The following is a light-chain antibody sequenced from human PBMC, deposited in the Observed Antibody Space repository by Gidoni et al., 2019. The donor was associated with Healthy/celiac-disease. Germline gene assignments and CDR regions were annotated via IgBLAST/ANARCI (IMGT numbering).Light chain of an antibody. J-gene: IGKJ2*01. CDR2: AAS. CDR1: QGIRND. CDR3: QQGYNNPYT. Sequence: AIQMSPSPSSLSASVGDRVTITCRASQGIRNDLGWYQQKPGKAPKLLIYAASSLQSGVPSRFSGSGSGTDFTLTISSLQPEDFATYYCQQGYNNPYTFGQGTKLEIK. V-gene: IGKV1-6*01.